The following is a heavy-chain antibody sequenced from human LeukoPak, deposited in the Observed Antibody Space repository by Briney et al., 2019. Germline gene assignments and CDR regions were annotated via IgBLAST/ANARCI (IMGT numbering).Heavy chain of an antibody. CDR3: AGRGSGWYGITVYYYYGMDV. J-gene: IGHJ6*02. CDR1: GFTFSSYA. D-gene: IGHD6-19*01. Sequence: GGSLRLSCAASGFTFSSYAMHWVRQAPGKGLEWVAVISYDGSNKYYADSVKGRFTISRDNSKNTLYLRMNSLRAEDTAVYYCAGRGSGWYGITVYYYYGMDVWGQGTTVTVSS. CDR2: ISYDGSNK. V-gene: IGHV3-30-3*01.